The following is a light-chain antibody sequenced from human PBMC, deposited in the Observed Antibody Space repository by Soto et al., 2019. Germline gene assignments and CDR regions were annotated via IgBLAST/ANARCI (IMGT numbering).Light chain of an antibody. CDR2: GAS. V-gene: IGKV3-15*01. J-gene: IGKJ4*01. CDR1: QNVGTY. Sequence: IVMTQSPATLSVSPEERATLSCRASQNVGTYLAWYQQKPGQAPRHVIYGASTRAAGIPAWFSGSGSGTEFTLAISSLQSEDFAVYYCQQHNAWPLTFGGGTKVEIK. CDR3: QQHNAWPLT.